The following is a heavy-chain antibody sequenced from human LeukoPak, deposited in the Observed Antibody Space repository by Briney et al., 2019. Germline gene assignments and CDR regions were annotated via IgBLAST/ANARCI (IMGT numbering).Heavy chain of an antibody. D-gene: IGHD3/OR15-3a*01. CDR2: ISSFSGTI. CDR1: GITFSTYS. Sequence: GGSLRLSCVASGITFSTYSMNWVRQAPGKGLEWVSYISSFSGTINYADSVKGRFTISRDNAKNSLYLQMNSLRAEDTAVYYCARDSGFSGTQRGEYWGQGTLVTDSS. CDR3: ARDSGFSGTQRGEY. J-gene: IGHJ4*02. V-gene: IGHV3-48*01.